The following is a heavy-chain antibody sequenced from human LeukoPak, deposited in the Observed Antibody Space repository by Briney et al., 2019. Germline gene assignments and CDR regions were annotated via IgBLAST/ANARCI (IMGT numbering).Heavy chain of an antibody. CDR1: GFTFSDYY. V-gene: IGHV3-11*06. CDR2: ISSSNSYI. D-gene: IGHD4-17*01. CDR3: ARDQGTVTKE. J-gene: IGHJ4*02. Sequence: PGGSLRLSCAASGFTFSDYYMSWIRQAPGKGLEWVSSISSSNSYIYYAGSVKGRFTISRDNAKNSLYLQMNSLRAEDTAVYYCARDQGTVTKEWGQGTLVTVSS.